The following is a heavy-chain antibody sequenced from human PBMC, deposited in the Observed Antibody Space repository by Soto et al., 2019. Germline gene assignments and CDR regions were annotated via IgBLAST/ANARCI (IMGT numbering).Heavy chain of an antibody. CDR2: ISGSGGST. Sequence: CLRLSCAASXFTFSSYAMSWVRQAPGKGLEWVSAISGSGGSTYYADSVKGRFTISRDNSKNTLYLQMNSLRAEDTAVYYCAKPIAVAGTFDYWGQGTLVTVSS. CDR3: AKPIAVAGTFDY. D-gene: IGHD6-19*01. J-gene: IGHJ4*02. V-gene: IGHV3-23*01. CDR1: XFTFSSYA.